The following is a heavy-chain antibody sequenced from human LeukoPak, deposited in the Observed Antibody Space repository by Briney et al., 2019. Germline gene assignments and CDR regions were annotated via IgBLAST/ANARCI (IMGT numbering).Heavy chain of an antibody. D-gene: IGHD2-2*01. CDR3: ARSGRKNIVVVPAARKTFDV. CDR1: GGSFSGYY. V-gene: IGHV4-34*01. J-gene: IGHJ3*01. CDR2: INHSGST. Sequence: SETLSLTCAVYGGSFSGYYWSWIRQPPGKGLEWIGEINHSGSTNYNPSLKSRVTISVDTSKNQFSLRLISVTAADTAVYYCARSGRKNIVVVPAARKTFDVWGQGTMVTVSS.